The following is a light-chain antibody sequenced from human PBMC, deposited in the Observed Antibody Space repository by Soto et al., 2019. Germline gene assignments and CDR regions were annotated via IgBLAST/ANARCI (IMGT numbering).Light chain of an antibody. Sequence: QSVLTQPASVSGSLGQSITISCIGSSSNIGSYNLVSWYQHQPGKAPKIIIFEGSKRPSGVSNRFSGSRSGNTASLTISGLQAEDEADYYCCSFAGTGTQYVFGTGTKLTVL. CDR1: SSNIGSYNL. CDR3: CSFAGTGTQYV. CDR2: EGS. V-gene: IGLV2-23*01. J-gene: IGLJ1*01.